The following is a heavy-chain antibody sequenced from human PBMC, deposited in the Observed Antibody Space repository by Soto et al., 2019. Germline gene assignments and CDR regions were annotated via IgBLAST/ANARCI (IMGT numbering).Heavy chain of an antibody. CDR1: GYTFTSYG. D-gene: IGHD3-10*01. Sequence: ASVKVSCKASGYTFTSYGVHWVRQAPGQRPEWVGRINPYNGATNYSQNFQGRVTITRDISANSAYMELSSLRSEDTAVYYCAAGSYFVFDYWGQGTPVTVSS. V-gene: IGHV1-3*01. J-gene: IGHJ4*02. CDR2: INPYNGAT. CDR3: AAGSYFVFDY.